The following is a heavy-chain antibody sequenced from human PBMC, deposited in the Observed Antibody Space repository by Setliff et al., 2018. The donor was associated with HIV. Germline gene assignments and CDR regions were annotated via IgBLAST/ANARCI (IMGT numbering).Heavy chain of an antibody. Sequence: GSLRLSCAASGFTFSNAWLSWVRQAPGKGLEWIGTMFYTGSAYYTPSLKSRVTISVDTSKNQFSLKLSSVTAADTAVYYCTRSVLQFFGVVVDFDFWGQGTLVTVSS. V-gene: IGHV4-59*01. CDR1: GFTFSNAW. CDR3: TRSVLQFFGVVVDFDF. D-gene: IGHD3-3*01. J-gene: IGHJ4*02. CDR2: MFYTGSA.